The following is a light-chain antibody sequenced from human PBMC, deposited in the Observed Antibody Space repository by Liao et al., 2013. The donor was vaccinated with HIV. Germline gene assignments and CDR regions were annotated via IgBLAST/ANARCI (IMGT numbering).Light chain of an antibody. V-gene: IGLV3-1*01. Sequence: SYELTQPPSVSVSPGQTASITCSGDQLGNKNICWYQQKPGQSPVLVIYEDDKRPSGIPERFSGSNSGTTATLAISGAQALDEADYFCQAWDSSVVFGGGTRLTVL. CDR2: EDD. J-gene: IGLJ2*01. CDR1: QLGNKN. CDR3: QAWDSSVV.